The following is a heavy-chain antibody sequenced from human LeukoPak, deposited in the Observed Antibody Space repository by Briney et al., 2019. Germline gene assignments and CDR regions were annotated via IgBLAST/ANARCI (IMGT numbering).Heavy chain of an antibody. D-gene: IGHD1-26*01. CDR3: AKDSPLIVEATRWGRNVFDI. CDR2: ISGGGGGI. V-gene: IGHV3-23*01. Sequence: GGSLRLSCAASGLTFNNYAMSWVRRAPGKGLAWVSTISGGGGGIYYADSVKGRFTISRDNSKETLSLLMNSLSAEDTAVYYCAKDSPLIVEATRWGRNVFDIWGQRTMVTVA. J-gene: IGHJ3*02. CDR1: GLTFNNYA.